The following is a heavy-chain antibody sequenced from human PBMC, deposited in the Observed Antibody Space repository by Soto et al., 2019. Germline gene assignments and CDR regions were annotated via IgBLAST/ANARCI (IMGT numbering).Heavy chain of an antibody. D-gene: IGHD6-6*01. CDR2: ISLYSDGT. J-gene: IGHJ5*02. Sequence: ASVKVSCKTSGYTFSNYGITWVRQAPGQPLEWLGWISLYSDGTNYAQKFQGRVSMTTDTSTTTAYMELRSLRSDDTAVYYCARRSSSSLDWFDPWGQGTLVTVSS. CDR3: ARRSSSSLDWFDP. CDR1: GYTFSNYG. V-gene: IGHV1-18*01.